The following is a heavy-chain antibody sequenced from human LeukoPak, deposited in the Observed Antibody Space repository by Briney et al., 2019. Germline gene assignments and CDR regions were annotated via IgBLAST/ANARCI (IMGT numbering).Heavy chain of an antibody. J-gene: IGHJ4*02. V-gene: IGHV1-18*01. D-gene: IGHD2-8*01. CDR2: TSAYNGNT. Sequence: ASVKVSCKASGYTFTSYGISWVRQAPGQGLEWMGWTSAYNGNTNYAQKLQGRVTMTTDTSTSTAYMELRSLRSDDTAVYYCARGLCTNGVCYTPSQFDYWGQGTLVTVSS. CDR3: ARGLCTNGVCYTPSQFDY. CDR1: GYTFTSYG.